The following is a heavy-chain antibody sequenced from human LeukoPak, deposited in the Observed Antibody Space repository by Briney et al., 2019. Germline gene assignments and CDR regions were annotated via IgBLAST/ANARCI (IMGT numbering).Heavy chain of an antibody. CDR3: AKDPKVVGATYFDY. CDR2: ISYDGSNK. J-gene: IGHJ4*02. V-gene: IGHV3-30-3*01. D-gene: IGHD1-26*01. CDR1: GFTFSSYA. Sequence: GGSLRLSCAASGFTFSSYAMHWVRQAPGKGLEWVAVISYDGSNKYYADSVKGRFTISRDNSKNTLYLQMNSLRAEDTAVYYCAKDPKVVGATYFDYWGQGTLVTVSS.